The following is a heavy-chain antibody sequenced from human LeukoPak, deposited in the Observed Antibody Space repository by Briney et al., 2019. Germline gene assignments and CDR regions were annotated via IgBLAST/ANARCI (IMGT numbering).Heavy chain of an antibody. CDR2: INHSGST. V-gene: IGHV4-34*01. Sequence: SETLSLTCAVYGGSLSNYYWSWIRQPPGKGLEWIGEINHSGSTKFNPSLKSRVTILVDMSKSQFSLELRSVTAADTAGYYCARGPASGSDFAWFDPWGQGTLVTVSS. CDR1: GGSLSNYY. D-gene: IGHD3-10*01. CDR3: ARGPASGSDFAWFDP. J-gene: IGHJ5*02.